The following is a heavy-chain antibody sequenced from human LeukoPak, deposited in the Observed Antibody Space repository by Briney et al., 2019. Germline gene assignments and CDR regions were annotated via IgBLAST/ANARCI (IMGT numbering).Heavy chain of an antibody. V-gene: IGHV1-2*02. CDR1: GYTFTGYY. Sequence: GASVKVSCKASGYTFTGYYMHWVRQAPGQGLEWMGWINPNSGGTNYAQKLQGRVTMTRDTSISTAYMELSRLRSDDTAVYYCAIVPAAITGSFDYWGQGTLVTVSS. CDR2: INPNSGGT. D-gene: IGHD2-2*02. J-gene: IGHJ4*02. CDR3: AIVPAAITGSFDY.